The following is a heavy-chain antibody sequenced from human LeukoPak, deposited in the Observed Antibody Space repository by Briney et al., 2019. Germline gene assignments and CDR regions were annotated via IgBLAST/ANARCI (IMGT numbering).Heavy chain of an antibody. J-gene: IGHJ4*02. Sequence: HPGGSLRLSCAASGFTFSSYGMHWVRQAPGKGLEWVAVISYDGSNKYYADSVKGRFTISRDNSKNTLYLQMNSLRAEDTAVYYCAKLWGGHTAMAHFDYWGQGTLVTVSS. CDR3: AKLWGGHTAMAHFDY. CDR2: ISYDGSNK. V-gene: IGHV3-30*18. CDR1: GFTFSSYG. D-gene: IGHD5-18*01.